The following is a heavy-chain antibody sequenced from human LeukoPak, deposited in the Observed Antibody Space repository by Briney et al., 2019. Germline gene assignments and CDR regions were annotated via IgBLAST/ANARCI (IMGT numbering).Heavy chain of an antibody. D-gene: IGHD6-13*01. V-gene: IGHV1-18*01. J-gene: IGHJ4*02. CDR1: GYTFTCYG. Sequence: ASVKVSCKASGYTFTCYGISWVRQAPGQGLEWMGWISAYNGNKNYAQKHQGRVTITTDTSTSTAYMELRSLRSDDTAVYYCARDRLATAGPSVFDYWGQGTLVTVSS. CDR2: ISAYNGNK. CDR3: ARDRLATAGPSVFDY.